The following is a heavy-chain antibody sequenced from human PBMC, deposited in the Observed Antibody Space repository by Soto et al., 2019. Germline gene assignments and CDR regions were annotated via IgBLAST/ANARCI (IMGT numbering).Heavy chain of an antibody. CDR1: GYNFTSYW. V-gene: IGHV5-51*01. CDR3: ARLHHSNYLIWFDT. Sequence: GESLKISCKGSGYNFTSYWIGWVRQMPGKGLEWMGIIYPGDSDTRYSPSFQGQVTISTDKPISTAYLQWSSLRASDTAMFYCARLHHSNYLIWFDTWGQGTLVTVSS. CDR2: IYPGDSDT. D-gene: IGHD4-4*01. J-gene: IGHJ5*02.